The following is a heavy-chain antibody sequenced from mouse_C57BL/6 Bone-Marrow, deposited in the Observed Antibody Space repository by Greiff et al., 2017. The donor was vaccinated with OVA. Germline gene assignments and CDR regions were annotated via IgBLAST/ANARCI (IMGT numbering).Heavy chain of an antibody. CDR2: IDPSDSYT. V-gene: IGHV1-69*01. Sequence: VQLQESGAELVMPGASVKLSCKASGYTFTSYWMHWVKQRPGQGLEWIGEIDPSDSYTNYNQKFKGKSTLTVDKSSSTAYMQLSSLTSEDSAVYYCARSIYFDYWGQGTTLTVSS. CDR3: ARSIYFDY. J-gene: IGHJ2*01. CDR1: GYTFTSYW.